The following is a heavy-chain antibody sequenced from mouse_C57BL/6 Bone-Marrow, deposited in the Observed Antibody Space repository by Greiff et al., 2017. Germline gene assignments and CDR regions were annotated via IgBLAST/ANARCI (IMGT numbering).Heavy chain of an antibody. CDR1: GYTFTSYW. CDR3: ARDYGNRAY. V-gene: IGHV1-50*01. CDR2: IDPSDSYT. D-gene: IGHD2-1*01. J-gene: IGHJ3*01. Sequence: QVQLQQPGAELVKPGASVKLSCKASGYTFTSYWMQWVKQRPGQGLEWIGEIDPSDSYTNYNHKFKGKATLTVDTSSSTAYMQLSSLTSEDSAVYYCARDYGNRAYWGQGTLVTVSA.